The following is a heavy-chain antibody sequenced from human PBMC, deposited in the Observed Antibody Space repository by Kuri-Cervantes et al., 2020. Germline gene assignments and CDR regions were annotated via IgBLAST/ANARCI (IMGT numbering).Heavy chain of an antibody. J-gene: IGHJ4*02. CDR1: GFTFSSYA. CDR3: TMRTTFGIMIIDY. V-gene: IGHV3-64*02. D-gene: IGHD3-3*01. CDR2: ISKNGGST. Sequence: GESLKISCAASGFTFSSYAMHWVRQAPGKGLEFVSAISKNGGSTWYAESVKGRFTISRDNSKNTLYLQMSSLKTEDTAVYYCTMRTTFGIMIIDYWGQGKLVTVSS.